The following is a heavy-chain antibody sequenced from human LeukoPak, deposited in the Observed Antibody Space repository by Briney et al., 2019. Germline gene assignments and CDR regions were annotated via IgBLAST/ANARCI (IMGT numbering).Heavy chain of an antibody. CDR1: GFTFSSYA. Sequence: GGSLRLSCAASGFTFSSYAMHWVRQAPGKGLEYVSAISSNGGSTYYANSVKGRFTISRDNSKNTLYLQMGSLRAEDMAVYYCARGGYYDRPPGFDYWGQGTLVTVSS. V-gene: IGHV3-64*01. CDR2: ISSNGGST. D-gene: IGHD3-22*01. J-gene: IGHJ4*02. CDR3: ARGGYYDRPPGFDY.